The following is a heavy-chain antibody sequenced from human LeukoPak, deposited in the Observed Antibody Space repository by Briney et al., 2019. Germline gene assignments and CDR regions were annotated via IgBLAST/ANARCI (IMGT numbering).Heavy chain of an antibody. D-gene: IGHD5-18*01. CDR2: ISGSGGST. J-gene: IGHJ5*02. CDR1: GFTFSSYA. Sequence: PGGSLRLSCAASGFTFSSYAMSWDRQAPGKGLEWVSAISGSGGSTYYADSVKGRFTISRDNSKNTLYLQMNSLRAEDTAVYYCAKDRGNTAMVISYWFDPWGLGTLVTVSS. CDR3: AKDRGNTAMVISYWFDP. V-gene: IGHV3-23*01.